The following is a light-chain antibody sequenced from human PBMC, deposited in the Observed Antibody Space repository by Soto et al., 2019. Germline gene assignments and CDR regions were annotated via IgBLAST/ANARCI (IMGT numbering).Light chain of an antibody. J-gene: IGKJ4*01. CDR1: QDISNY. CDR2: AAS. Sequence: DIQMTQSPSSVSASVGDRVVITCRASQDISNYLAWYQHKPWDAPELLIYAASRLKRGVPSRFSGSGSGTFFTLIIDSLQIEDFATYYCQQADIFPLTFGGGTKVEI. V-gene: IGKV1-12*01. CDR3: QQADIFPLT.